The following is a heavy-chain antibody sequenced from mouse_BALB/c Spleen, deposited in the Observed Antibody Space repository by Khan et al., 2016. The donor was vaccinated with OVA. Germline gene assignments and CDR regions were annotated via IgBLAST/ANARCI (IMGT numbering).Heavy chain of an antibody. CDR2: INTYTGEP. V-gene: IGHV9-3-1*01. D-gene: IGHD2-14*01. CDR3: ARVGYNGTMDF. J-gene: IGHJ4*01. CDR1: GFTFTNYG. Sequence: QIQLVQSGPELKKPGETVQISCKASGFTFTNYGMNWVRQAPGKGLKWMGWINTYTGEPTFTDDFKGRFAFSLETSARTAYLQINSLTNEDTATYFCARVGYNGTMDFWGQGTSVTVSS.